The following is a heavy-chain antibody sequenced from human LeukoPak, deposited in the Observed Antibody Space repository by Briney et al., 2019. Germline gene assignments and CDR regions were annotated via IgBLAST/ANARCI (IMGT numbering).Heavy chain of an antibody. J-gene: IGHJ4*02. CDR3: ASPMNYYEVWSGYPPFDY. CDR2: TIRVSGTT. D-gene: IGHD3-3*01. V-gene: IGHV1-69*13. Sequence: SVTVSCKVSGGTFNNFALSWVRQAPGQGLEWVGGTIRVSGTTKYAQNLQGRVKVTADGSTSTAYMEMSSLRSEDTAIYYCASPMNYYEVWSGYPPFDYWGQGTLVTVSS. CDR1: GGTFNNFA.